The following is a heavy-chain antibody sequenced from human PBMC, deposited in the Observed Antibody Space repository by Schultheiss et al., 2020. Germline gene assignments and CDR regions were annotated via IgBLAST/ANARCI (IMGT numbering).Heavy chain of an antibody. J-gene: IGHJ6*02. CDR1: GGTFSSYA. CDR3: ARFGASTRASGMDV. Sequence: SVKVSCKASGGTFSSYAISWVRQAPGQGLEWMGGIIPIFGTANYAQKFQGRVTITADKSTSTAYMELSSLRSEDTAVYYCARFGASTRASGMDVWGQGTTVNVSS. CDR2: IIPIFGTA. V-gene: IGHV1-69*06. D-gene: IGHD3-10*01.